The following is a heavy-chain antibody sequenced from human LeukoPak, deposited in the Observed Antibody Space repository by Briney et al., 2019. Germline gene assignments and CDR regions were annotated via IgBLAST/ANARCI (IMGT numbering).Heavy chain of an antibody. CDR1: GFTFSSHA. CDR2: ISGSGGST. Sequence: PGGSLRLSCAASGFTFSSHAMSWVRQAPGKGLEWVSAISGSGGSTYYADSVKGRFTISRDNSKNTLYLQMNSLRAEDTAVYYCAKDGAYCSSTSCYYAFDIWGQGTMVTVSS. D-gene: IGHD2-2*01. CDR3: AKDGAYCSSTSCYYAFDI. V-gene: IGHV3-23*01. J-gene: IGHJ3*02.